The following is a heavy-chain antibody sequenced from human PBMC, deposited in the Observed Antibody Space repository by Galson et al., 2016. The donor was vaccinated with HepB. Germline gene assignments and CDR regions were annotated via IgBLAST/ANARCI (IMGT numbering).Heavy chain of an antibody. CDR2: IYSNGRT. V-gene: IGHV3-53*01. J-gene: IGHJ5*02. Sequence: SLRLSCAVSGFGVGSTYMNWVRQVPGEGLEWASVIYSNGRTYYADSVRGRFTVSRDRSKNILYLQMNSLRVEDTAVYYCARGPVVTYYSGPTWFDPWGQGTLVTVSS. CDR3: ARGPVVTYYSGPTWFDP. D-gene: IGHD3-22*01. CDR1: GFGVGSTY.